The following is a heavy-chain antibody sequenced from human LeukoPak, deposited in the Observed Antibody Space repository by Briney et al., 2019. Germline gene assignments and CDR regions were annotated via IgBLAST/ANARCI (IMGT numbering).Heavy chain of an antibody. Sequence: GGSLRLSCAASGFTFSSFGMHWVRQAPGKGLEWVAVISYDGGNKYYADSVKGRFTISRDNSKNTLYLQMNSLRAEDTAVYYCAKGSYSSGWFPVGYFDYWGQGTLVTVSS. D-gene: IGHD6-19*01. CDR2: ISYDGGNK. V-gene: IGHV3-30*18. CDR3: AKGSYSSGWFPVGYFDY. CDR1: GFTFSSFG. J-gene: IGHJ4*02.